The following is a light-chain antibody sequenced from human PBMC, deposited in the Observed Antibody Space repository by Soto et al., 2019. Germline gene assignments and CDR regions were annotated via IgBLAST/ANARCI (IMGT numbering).Light chain of an antibody. Sequence: DIPMTQSPSSLSASVGGRVTITCRASQSIRNYLNWYQQKPGKAPKLLIYAASSLQSGVPSRFSGSGSGTDFTLTFSSLQPEDFATYYCQQSYSAPYTFGQGTKLEIK. V-gene: IGKV1-39*01. CDR3: QQSYSAPYT. CDR2: AAS. J-gene: IGKJ2*01. CDR1: QSIRNY.